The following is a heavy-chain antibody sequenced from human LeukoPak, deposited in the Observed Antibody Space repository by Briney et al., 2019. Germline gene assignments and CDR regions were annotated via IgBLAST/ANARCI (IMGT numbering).Heavy chain of an antibody. CDR2: ISSSSSYI. CDR3: ARVRFLEWLFDY. CDR1: GFTFSSYS. J-gene: IGHJ4*02. D-gene: IGHD3-3*01. Sequence: GGSLTLSCAASGFTFSSYSMNWVRQAPGQGLELVSSISSSSSYIYYADSVKGRFTISRDNAKNSLYLQMNSLRAEDTAVYYCARVRFLEWLFDYWGRGTLVTVSS. V-gene: IGHV3-21*01.